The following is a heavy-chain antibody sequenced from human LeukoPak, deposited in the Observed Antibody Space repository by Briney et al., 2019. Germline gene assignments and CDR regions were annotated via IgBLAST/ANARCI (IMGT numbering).Heavy chain of an antibody. CDR2: IIPIFGTA. CDR3: AKDQRYSSGWYLGWFDP. CDR1: GDTFSSYA. Sequence: SVKVSCKASGDTFSSYAISWVRQAPGQGLEWMGRIIPIFGTANYAQKFQGRVTITTDESTSTAYMELSSLRAEDTAVYYCAKDQRYSSGWYLGWFDPWGQGTLVTVSS. J-gene: IGHJ5*02. V-gene: IGHV1-69*05. D-gene: IGHD6-19*01.